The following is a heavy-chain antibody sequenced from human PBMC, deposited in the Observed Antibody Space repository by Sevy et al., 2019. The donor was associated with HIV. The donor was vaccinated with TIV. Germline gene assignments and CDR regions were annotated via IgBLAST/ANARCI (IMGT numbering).Heavy chain of an antibody. Sequence: GGSLRLSCAASGFTFSSYSMNWVRQAPGKGLEWVSGISWNSGRVGYADSVKGRFTISRDNAKNSLYLQMNSLRVEDTALYFCAKDITMIVVADVHFDYWGQGTLVTVSS. V-gene: IGHV3-9*01. J-gene: IGHJ4*02. CDR3: AKDITMIVVADVHFDY. CDR1: GFTFSSYS. D-gene: IGHD3-22*01. CDR2: ISWNSGRV.